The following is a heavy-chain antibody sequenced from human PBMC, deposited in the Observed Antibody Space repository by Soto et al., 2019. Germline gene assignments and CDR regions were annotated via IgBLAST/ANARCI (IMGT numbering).Heavy chain of an antibody. CDR2: ISYDGSNK. Sequence: GGSLRLSCAASGFTFSSYGMHWVRQAPGKGLEWVAVISYDGSNKYYADSVKGRFTISRDNSKNTLYLQMNSLRAEDTAVYYCAKDMIRFLEWLSLPLYYFDDSGQGTLVTVS. J-gene: IGHJ4*02. D-gene: IGHD3-3*01. CDR3: AKDMIRFLEWLSLPLYYFDD. V-gene: IGHV3-30*18. CDR1: GFTFSSYG.